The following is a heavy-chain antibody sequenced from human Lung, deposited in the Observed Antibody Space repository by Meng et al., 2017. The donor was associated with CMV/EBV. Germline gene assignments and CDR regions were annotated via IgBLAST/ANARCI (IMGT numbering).Heavy chain of an antibody. J-gene: IGHJ4*02. CDR2: VYHSGYT. CDR1: GTCDSTSSG. D-gene: IGHD4/OR15-4a*01. Sequence: AVSGTCDSTSSGGSWGRRPPGKGLKGIGEVYHSGYTSNNPSIKSRVTMSVERSKNQFSLKLSSVTAADAAVYYCARVAEYGGNYFDSWGQGTLVTVSS. CDR3: ARVAEYGGNYFDS. V-gene: IGHV4-4*02.